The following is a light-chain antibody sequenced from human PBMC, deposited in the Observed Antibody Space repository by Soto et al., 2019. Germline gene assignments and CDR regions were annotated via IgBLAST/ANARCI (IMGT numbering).Light chain of an antibody. CDR3: SSYTSSTTYV. Sequence: QSVLTQPASVSASPGQSIAISCTGTSSDVGGYNYVSWYQQHPGKAPKLMIYDVSYRPSGVSNRFSGSKSGNTASLTISVLQAEDEADYYCSSYTSSTTYVFGTGTKVTVL. V-gene: IGLV2-14*01. CDR1: SSDVGGYNY. J-gene: IGLJ1*01. CDR2: DVS.